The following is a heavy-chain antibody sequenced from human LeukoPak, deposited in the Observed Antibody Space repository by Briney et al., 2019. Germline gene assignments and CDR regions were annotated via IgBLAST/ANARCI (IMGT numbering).Heavy chain of an antibody. J-gene: IGHJ4*02. CDR2: ISGDRTNT. D-gene: IGHD4-11*01. CDR3: AHDAGPTGNPFFDY. CDR1: GFTFSTHG. V-gene: IGHV3-23*01. Sequence: GGSLRLSCAASGFTFSTHGMSWVRQSPGKGLEWVSTISGDRTNTHYADSVKGRFSISRDNSRNTLYLLMNSLTVEDTALYYCAHDAGPTGNPFFDYWGQGTLVTVSS.